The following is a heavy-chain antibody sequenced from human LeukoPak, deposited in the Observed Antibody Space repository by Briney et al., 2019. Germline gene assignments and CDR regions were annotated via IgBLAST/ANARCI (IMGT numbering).Heavy chain of an antibody. CDR3: AKANSKYYNYYMDV. Sequence: PGGSLRLSCAASGFTFSSYSMNWVRQAPGKGLEWVSYISSSSSTIYYADSVKGRFTISRDISKNTLYLQMNSLRAADTAVYYCAKANSKYYNYYMDVWGKGTTVTVSS. CDR1: GFTFSSYS. V-gene: IGHV3-48*01. D-gene: IGHD4-11*01. CDR2: ISSSSSTI. J-gene: IGHJ6*03.